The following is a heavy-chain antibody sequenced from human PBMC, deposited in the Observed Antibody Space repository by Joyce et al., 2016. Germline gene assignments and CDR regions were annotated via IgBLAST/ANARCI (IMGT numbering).Heavy chain of an antibody. CDR1: GFTFSSYA. D-gene: IGHD3-10*01. V-gene: IGHV3-23*01. J-gene: IGHJ4*02. Sequence: EVQLLESGGGLVPPGGSPRPSCAASGFTFSSYAMNWVRQTPGEGLEWVSAISATGGSTYYADSVKGRFTISRDSSKNTLYLQMNSLRAEDTAVYYCAKSSGSGSTYYFDFWGQGTLVTVSS. CDR2: ISATGGST. CDR3: AKSSGSGSTYYFDF.